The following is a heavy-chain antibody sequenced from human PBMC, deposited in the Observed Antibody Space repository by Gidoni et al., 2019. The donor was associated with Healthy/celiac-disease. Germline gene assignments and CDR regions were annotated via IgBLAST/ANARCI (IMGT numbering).Heavy chain of an antibody. D-gene: IGHD3-10*01. CDR1: GGSFSGYS. Sequence: QVQLQQWGAGLLKPSETLSLTCAVYGGSFSGYSWSWIRQPPGKGLEWIGEINHSGSTNYNPSLKSRVTISVDTSKNQFSLKLSSVTAADTAVYYCARYCGVRGSWFYYYYGMDVWGQGTTVTVSS. J-gene: IGHJ6*02. V-gene: IGHV4-34*01. CDR2: INHSGST. CDR3: ARYCGVRGSWFYYYYGMDV.